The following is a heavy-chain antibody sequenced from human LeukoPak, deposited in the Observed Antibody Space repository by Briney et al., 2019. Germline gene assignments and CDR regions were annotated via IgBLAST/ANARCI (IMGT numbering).Heavy chain of an antibody. CDR2: IYPGDSDT. Sequence: GESLQIPCQGSGYSFTSYWIGWVRQLPGKGLEWMGIIYPGDSDTRYSPSFQGQVTISADKSISTAYLQWSSLKASDTAMYYCARRSPTYYFDYWGQGTLVTVSS. CDR3: ARRSPTYYFDY. J-gene: IGHJ4*02. V-gene: IGHV5-51*01. D-gene: IGHD3-16*01. CDR1: GYSFTSYW.